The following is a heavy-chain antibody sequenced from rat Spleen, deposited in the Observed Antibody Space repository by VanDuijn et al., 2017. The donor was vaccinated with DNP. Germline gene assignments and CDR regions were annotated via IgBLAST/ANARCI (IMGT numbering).Heavy chain of an antibody. CDR1: GFTFSDYN. CDR2: INYDSSST. Sequence: EVQLVESGGGLVQPGRSLKLSCTASGFTFSDYNMAWVRQAPKKGLEWVASINYDSSSTYHRGSVKGRFTISRDNAKSTLYLQMDSLRSEETATYYCASLLLPNWFAYWGQGTLVTVSS. J-gene: IGHJ3*01. D-gene: IGHD1-1*01. V-gene: IGHV5-7*01. CDR3: ASLLLPNWFAY.